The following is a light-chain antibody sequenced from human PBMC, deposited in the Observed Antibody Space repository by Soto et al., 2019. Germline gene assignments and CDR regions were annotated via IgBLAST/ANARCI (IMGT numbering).Light chain of an antibody. CDR2: DAS. CDR1: QSVSSY. Sequence: EIVLTQSPATLSLSPGERATLSCRASQSVSSYLAWYQQKPGQAPRLLIYDASNRATCIPARFSGSGSGTDFTLTISSLEPEDFAVYYCQQRSNWPTFGPGTKVDIK. V-gene: IGKV3-11*01. CDR3: QQRSNWPT. J-gene: IGKJ3*01.